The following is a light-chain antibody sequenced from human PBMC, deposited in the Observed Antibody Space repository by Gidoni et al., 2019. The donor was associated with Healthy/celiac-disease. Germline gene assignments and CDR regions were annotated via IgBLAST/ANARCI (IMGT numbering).Light chain of an antibody. V-gene: IGKV1-39*01. CDR2: AAS. CDR3: QQSYSTLLT. CDR1: QSISSY. Sequence: PSPRSASVGDRVTITCRASQSISSYLNWYQQKPGKAPKLLIYAASSLQSGVPSRFSGSGSGTDFTLTISSLQPEDFATYYCQQSYSTLLTFGGGTKVEIK. J-gene: IGKJ4*01.